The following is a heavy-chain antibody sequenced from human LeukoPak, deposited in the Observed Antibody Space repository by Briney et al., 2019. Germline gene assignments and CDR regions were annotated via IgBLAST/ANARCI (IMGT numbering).Heavy chain of an antibody. Sequence: SETLSLTCTVSGGSISSYYWSWLRQPPGKGLEWIGYIYYSGSTNYNPSLKSRVTISVDTSKNQFSLKLSSVTAADTAVYYCARRQYYYDSSGYYGPRTYFDYWGQGTLVTVSS. D-gene: IGHD3-22*01. CDR1: GGSISSYY. J-gene: IGHJ4*02. CDR2: IYYSGST. CDR3: ARRQYYYDSSGYYGPRTYFDY. V-gene: IGHV4-59*12.